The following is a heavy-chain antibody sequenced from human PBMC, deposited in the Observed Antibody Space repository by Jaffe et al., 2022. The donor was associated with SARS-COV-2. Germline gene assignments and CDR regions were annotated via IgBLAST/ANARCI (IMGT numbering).Heavy chain of an antibody. Sequence: QVQLQESGPGLVKPSETLSLTCTVSGGSISSYYWSWIRQPPGKGLEWIGYIYYSGSTNYNPSLKSRVTISVDTSKNQFSLKLSSVTAADTAVYYCARGGGYDPNWFDPWGQGTLVTVSS. J-gene: IGHJ5*02. CDR3: ARGGGYDPNWFDP. D-gene: IGHD5-12*01. CDR1: GGSISSYY. V-gene: IGHV4-59*01. CDR2: IYYSGST.